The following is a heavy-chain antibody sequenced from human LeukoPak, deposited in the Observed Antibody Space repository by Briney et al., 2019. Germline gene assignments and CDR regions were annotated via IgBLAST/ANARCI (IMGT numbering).Heavy chain of an antibody. CDR2: INPSGGRT. J-gene: IGHJ4*02. V-gene: IGHV1-46*01. CDR1: GNTFTSYY. CDR3: ARHVWWNTYYYGLGSPGLDY. Sequence: ASVKVSCKASGNTFTSYYMHWVRQAPGQGLEWMGIINPSGGRTNYAQKFQGRVTMIRDTSTSAVYMELSSLRSEDTAVYYCARHVWWNTYYYGLGSPGLDYWGQGMLVTVSS. D-gene: IGHD3-10*01.